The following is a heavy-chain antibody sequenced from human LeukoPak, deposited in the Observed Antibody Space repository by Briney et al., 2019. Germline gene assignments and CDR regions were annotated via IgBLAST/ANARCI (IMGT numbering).Heavy chain of an antibody. J-gene: IGHJ4*02. Sequence: PSETLSLTCAVYGGSFSGYYWSWIRPPPGKGLEWIGEINHSGSTNCNPSLKSRVTISVDTSKNQFSLKLSSVTAADTAVYYCAIPRASSGYNGCFDYWGQGTLVTASS. D-gene: IGHD3-22*01. CDR3: AIPRASSGYNGCFDY. V-gene: IGHV4-34*01. CDR2: INHSGST. CDR1: GGSFSGYY.